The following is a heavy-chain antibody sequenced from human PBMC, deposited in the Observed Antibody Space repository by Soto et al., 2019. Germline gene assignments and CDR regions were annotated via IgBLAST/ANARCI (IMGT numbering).Heavy chain of an antibody. CDR1: GFTFSSYA. CDR2: ISGSGGST. CDR3: AKERSTMVRGVIINPCY. V-gene: IGHV3-23*01. D-gene: IGHD3-10*01. Sequence: GGSLRLSCAASGFTFSSYAMSWVRQAPGKGLEWVSAISGSGGSTYYADSVKGRFTISRDNSKNTLYLQMNSLRAEDTAVYYCAKERSTMVRGVIINPCYWGQGTLVTVSS. J-gene: IGHJ4*02.